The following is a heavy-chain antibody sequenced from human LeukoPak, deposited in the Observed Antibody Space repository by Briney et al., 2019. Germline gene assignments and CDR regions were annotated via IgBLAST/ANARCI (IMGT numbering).Heavy chain of an antibody. J-gene: IGHJ4*02. CDR1: GYTFTSYA. Sequence: ASVKVSCKASGYTFTSYAMHWVRQAPGQRLEWMGWINAGNGNTKYSQKFQGRVTITRDTSASTAYMELSSLRSEDTAVYYCARGDIVVVPAAMGADYWGQGTLVTVSS. CDR2: INAGNGNT. CDR3: ARGDIVVVPAAMGADY. D-gene: IGHD2-2*01. V-gene: IGHV1-3*01.